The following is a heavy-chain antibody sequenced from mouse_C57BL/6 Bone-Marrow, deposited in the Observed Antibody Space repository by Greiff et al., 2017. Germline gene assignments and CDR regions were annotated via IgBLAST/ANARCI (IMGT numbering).Heavy chain of an antibody. V-gene: IGHV5-15*01. D-gene: IGHD4-1*01. CDR1: GFTFSDYG. CDR3: ARHGFPGSSFDY. Sequence: EVQGVESGGGLVQPGGSLKLSCAASGFTFSDYGMAWVRQAPRKGPEWVAFISNLAYSIYYADTVTGRFTISRENAKNTLYLEMSSLRSEDTAMYYCARHGFPGSSFDYWGQGTTLTVSS. J-gene: IGHJ2*01. CDR2: ISNLAYSI.